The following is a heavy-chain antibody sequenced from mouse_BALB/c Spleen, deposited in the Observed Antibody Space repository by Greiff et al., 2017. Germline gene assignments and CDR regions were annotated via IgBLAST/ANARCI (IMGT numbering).Heavy chain of an antibody. V-gene: IGHV5-17*02. Sequence: QGGESGGGLFRLGGSGNLSWEAPGFTLSSFGMNGVGRVPEKGLGWVAYISSGSSTIYYADTVKGRFTISRDNPKNTLFLQMTSLRSEDTAMYYCARDYRYDGTPYYAMDYWGQGTSVTVSS. D-gene: IGHD2-14*01. J-gene: IGHJ4*01. CDR1: GFTLSSFG. CDR3: ARDYRYDGTPYYAMDY. CDR2: ISSGSSTI.